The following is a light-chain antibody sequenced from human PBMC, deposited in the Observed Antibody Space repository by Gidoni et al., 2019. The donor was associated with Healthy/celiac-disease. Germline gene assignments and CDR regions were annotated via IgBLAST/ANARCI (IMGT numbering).Light chain of an antibody. J-gene: IGLJ2*01. Sequence: SYALTQPPSVSVSPGQTASITCSGDKLGDKYACWYQQTPGQSPVLVIYQDSKRPSGIPERFSGSNSGNTATLTISGTQAMDEADYYCQAWDSSTAVFGGGTKLTVL. CDR3: QAWDSSTAV. V-gene: IGLV3-1*01. CDR2: QDS. CDR1: KLGDKY.